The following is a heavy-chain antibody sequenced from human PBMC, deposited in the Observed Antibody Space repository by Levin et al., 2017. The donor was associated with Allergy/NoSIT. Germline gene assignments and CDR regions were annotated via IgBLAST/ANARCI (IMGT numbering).Heavy chain of an antibody. J-gene: IGHJ4*02. CDR3: ARSDCLHSSGWYPELCYYFDY. CDR2: ISYDGSNK. D-gene: IGHD6-19*01. Sequence: PGGSLRLSCAASGFTFSSYGMHWVRQAPGKGLEWVAVISYDGSNKYYADSVKGRFTISRDNSKNTLYLQMNSLRAEDTAVYYCARSDCLHSSGWYPELCYYFDYWGQGTLVTVSS. V-gene: IGHV3-30*03. CDR1: GFTFSSYG.